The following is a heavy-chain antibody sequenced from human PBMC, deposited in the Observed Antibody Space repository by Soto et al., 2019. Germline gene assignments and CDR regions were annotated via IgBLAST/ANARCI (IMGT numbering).Heavy chain of an antibody. CDR3: ARYRYDYIWGSYRPLGWFDP. CDR1: GGSFSGYY. CDR2: INHSGST. Sequence: SETLSLTCAVYGGSFSGYYWSWIRQPPGKGLEWIGEINHSGSTNYNPSLKSRVTISVDTSKNQFSLKLSSVTAADTAVYYCARYRYDYIWGSYRPLGWFDPWGQGTLVTVSS. V-gene: IGHV4-34*01. D-gene: IGHD3-16*02. J-gene: IGHJ5*02.